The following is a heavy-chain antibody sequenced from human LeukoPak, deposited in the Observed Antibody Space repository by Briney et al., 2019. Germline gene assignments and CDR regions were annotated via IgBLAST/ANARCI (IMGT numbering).Heavy chain of an antibody. J-gene: IGHJ4*02. D-gene: IGHD4-23*01. CDR1: GFTLRSHA. CDR2: ISGSGGST. CDR3: AKGDYGGDFRYFDY. V-gene: IGHV3-23*01. Sequence: PGGSLRLSCAASGFTLRSHAMSWVRQAPGKGLEWVSAISGSGGSTDYVDSVKGRFTISRDNSKNTLFLQMSSLRAEDTAVYYCAKGDYGGDFRYFDYWGQGTLVTVSS.